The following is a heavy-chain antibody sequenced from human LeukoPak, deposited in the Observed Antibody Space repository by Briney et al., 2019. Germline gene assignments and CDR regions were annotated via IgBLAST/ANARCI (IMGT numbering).Heavy chain of an antibody. CDR3: AKSDFLLKYYFDY. V-gene: IGHV3-23*01. CDR1: GFALSNYA. Sequence: HPGGSLRLSCAASGFALSNYAMSWVRQAPGKGLEWVSTIGGTGDATYYADSVKGRFIISRDHSKNTLFLQMNSLRVEDTALYYCAKSDFLLKYYFDYWGQGTLVTVSS. J-gene: IGHJ4*02. CDR2: IGGTGDAT.